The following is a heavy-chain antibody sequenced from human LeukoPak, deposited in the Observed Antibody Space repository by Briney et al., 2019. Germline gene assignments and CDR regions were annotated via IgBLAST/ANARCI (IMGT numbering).Heavy chain of an antibody. J-gene: IGHJ6*03. CDR1: GYTFTGYY. CDR3: ARKYSGYDWGDYYMDV. V-gene: IGHV1-2*02. D-gene: IGHD5-12*01. Sequence: ASVKVSCKASGYTFTGYYMHWVRQAPGQGLEWMGWINPNSGDTNYAQKFQGRVTMTRNTSISTAYMELSSLRSEDTAVYYCARKYSGYDWGDYYMDVWGKGTTVTISS. CDR2: INPNSGDT.